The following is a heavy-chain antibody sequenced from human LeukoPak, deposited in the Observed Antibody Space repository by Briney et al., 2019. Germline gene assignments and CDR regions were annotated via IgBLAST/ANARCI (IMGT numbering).Heavy chain of an antibody. CDR3: ASGRSFGMTPFDY. CDR2: ISSSGSTI. J-gene: IGHJ4*02. D-gene: IGHD1-26*01. CDR1: GFTFSDYY. Sequence: GGSLRLSCAASGFTFSDYYMSWIRQAPGKGLEWVSYISSSGSTIYYADSVKGRFTISRDNAKNSLYLQMNSLRAEDTAVYYCASGRSFGMTPFDYWGQGTLVTVSS. V-gene: IGHV3-11*01.